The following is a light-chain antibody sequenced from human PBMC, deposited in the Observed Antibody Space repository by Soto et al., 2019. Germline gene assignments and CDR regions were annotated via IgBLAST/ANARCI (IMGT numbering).Light chain of an antibody. CDR1: QSVSSSY. CDR2: GAS. Sequence: EIVMTQSPATLSGCPGGIATLCFMASQSVSSSYLAWYQQKPGQAPRLLIYGASSRATGIPARFSGSGSGTDFTLTISSLEPEDFAVYYCQQRSNWPPVTFGQGTRLEIK. V-gene: IGKV3D-20*02. J-gene: IGKJ5*01. CDR3: QQRSNWPPVT.